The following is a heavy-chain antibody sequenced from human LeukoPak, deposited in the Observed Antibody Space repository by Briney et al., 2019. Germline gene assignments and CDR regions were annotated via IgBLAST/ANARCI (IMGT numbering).Heavy chain of an antibody. Sequence: PSETLSLTCVVYGGSFSGFSWNWIRQPPGEGLEWIGEINHRGKTTYDPSLMSRVTISLDASKSQISLKLTSVTAADTAIYYCARKYDNIIPDAFDVWGQGTMVTVSS. D-gene: IGHD3-22*01. J-gene: IGHJ3*01. CDR1: GGSFSGFS. CDR3: ARKYDNIIPDAFDV. V-gene: IGHV4-34*01. CDR2: INHRGKT.